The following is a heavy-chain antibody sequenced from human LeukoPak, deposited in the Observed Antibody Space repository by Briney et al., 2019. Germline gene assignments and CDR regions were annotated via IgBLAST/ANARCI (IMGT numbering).Heavy chain of an antibody. CDR1: GFTFSSYA. V-gene: IGHV3-30-3*01. CDR3: ASPVVVTTSPDY. D-gene: IGHD2-21*02. J-gene: IGHJ4*02. CDR2: ISYDGSNK. Sequence: GGSLRLSCAASGFTFSSYAMHWVRQAPGKGLEWVAVISYDGSNKYYADSVKGRFTIFRDNSKNTLYLQMNSLRAEDTAVYYCASPVVVTTSPDYWGQGTLVTVSS.